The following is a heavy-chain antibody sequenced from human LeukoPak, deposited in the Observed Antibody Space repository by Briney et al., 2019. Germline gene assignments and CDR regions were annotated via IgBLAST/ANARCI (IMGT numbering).Heavy chain of an antibody. V-gene: IGHV3-30*07. J-gene: IGHJ5*02. CDR2: ISYDGSNK. D-gene: IGHD3-10*01. CDR3: ARGITMVRGVRQNNWFDP. Sequence: GGSLRLSCAASGFTFSSYAMHWVRRAPGKGLEWVAVISYDGSNKYYADSVKGRFTISRDNSKNTLYLQMNSLRAEDTAVYYCARGITMVRGVRQNNWFDPWGQGTLVTVSS. CDR1: GFTFSSYA.